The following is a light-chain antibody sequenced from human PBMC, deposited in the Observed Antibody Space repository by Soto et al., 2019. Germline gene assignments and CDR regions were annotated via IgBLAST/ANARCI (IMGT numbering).Light chain of an antibody. CDR3: QEGMSFHIT. CDR2: DAS. J-gene: IGKJ5*01. CDR1: QDISNT. V-gene: IGKV1-13*02. Sequence: AIQLTQSPSSLSASVGDRVTITCRASQDISNTVAWYQYMPGKGPKLLIYDASSLESGVPSRFSGSGSGTHFTLTISGLQPVDFATYICQEGMSFHITFGQGTRVEVK.